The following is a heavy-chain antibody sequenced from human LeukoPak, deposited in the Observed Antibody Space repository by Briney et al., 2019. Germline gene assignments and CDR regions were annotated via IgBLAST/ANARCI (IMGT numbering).Heavy chain of an antibody. CDR1: GYTFTSYG. J-gene: IGHJ4*02. Sequence: ASVTVSCKASGYTFTSYGISWVRQAPGQGLEWMGWISAYNGNTNYAQKLQGRVTMTTDTSTSTAYMELRSLRSDDTAVYYCAREYRYYYDSSGYYYYFDYWGQGTLVTVSS. D-gene: IGHD3-22*01. CDR3: AREYRYYYDSSGYYYYFDY. V-gene: IGHV1-18*01. CDR2: ISAYNGNT.